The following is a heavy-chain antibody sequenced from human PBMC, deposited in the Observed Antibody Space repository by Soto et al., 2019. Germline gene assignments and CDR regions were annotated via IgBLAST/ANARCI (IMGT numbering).Heavy chain of an antibody. V-gene: IGHV1-69*13. CDR3: AREVYYYGSGSYTGPSHYYFDY. CDR2: IIPIFGTA. D-gene: IGHD3-10*01. CDR1: GYTFTNFG. Sequence: SVKVSCKASGYTFTNFGISWVRQAPGQGLEWMGGIIPIFGTANYAQKFQGRVTITADESTSTAYMELSSLRSEDTAVYYCAREVYYYGSGSYTGPSHYYFDYGGKGTLVTVSS. J-gene: IGHJ4*02.